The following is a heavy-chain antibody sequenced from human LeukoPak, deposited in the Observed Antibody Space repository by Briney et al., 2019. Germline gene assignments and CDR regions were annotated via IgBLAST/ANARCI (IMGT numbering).Heavy chain of an antibody. V-gene: IGHV4-34*01. D-gene: IGHD7-27*01. J-gene: IGHJ5*02. CDR2: INHSGST. Sequence: PSETLSLTCAVYGGSFSGYYWSWIRQPPGKGLEWIGEINHSGSTNYNPSLKSRVTISVDTSKNQFSLKLSSVTAADTAVYYCARDVNWGASWFDPWGQGTLVTVSS. CDR3: ARDVNWGASWFDP. CDR1: GGSFSGYY.